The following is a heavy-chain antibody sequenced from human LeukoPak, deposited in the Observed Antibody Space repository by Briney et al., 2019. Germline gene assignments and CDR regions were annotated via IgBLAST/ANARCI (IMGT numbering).Heavy chain of an antibody. CDR2: ISGSGGST. V-gene: IGHV3-23*01. Sequence: GGSLRLSCAASGFTFSSYAMSWVRQAPGKGLEWVSAISGSGGSTYYADSVKGRFTISRDNSENTLYLQMNSLRAEDTAVYYCAKDRAPRGDPVNTPWGQGTLVTVSS. D-gene: IGHD4-17*01. J-gene: IGHJ5*02. CDR1: GFTFSSYA. CDR3: AKDRAPRGDPVNTP.